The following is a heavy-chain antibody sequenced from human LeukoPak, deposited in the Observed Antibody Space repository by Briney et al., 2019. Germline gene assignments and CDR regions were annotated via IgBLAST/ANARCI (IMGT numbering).Heavy chain of an antibody. CDR2: ITVDNGNT. V-gene: IGHV1-18*01. CDR3: ARGAGYDYVWKSYRYYDF. Sequence: ASVTVSFKASGYTFTNYGVSWVRQAPGQGREWMGWITVDNGNTHYAQNFQGRVTITTDTSTSTVYMELRSLRSDDTAVYYCARGAGYDYVWKSYRYYDFWGQGTLVTVSS. D-gene: IGHD3-16*02. J-gene: IGHJ4*02. CDR1: GYTFTNYG.